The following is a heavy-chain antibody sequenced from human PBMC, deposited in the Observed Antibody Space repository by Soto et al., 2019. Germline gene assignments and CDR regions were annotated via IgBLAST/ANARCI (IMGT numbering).Heavy chain of an antibody. CDR1: GFTFGSYA. CDR2: ISGSGGST. D-gene: IGHD2-15*01. V-gene: IGHV3-23*01. CDR3: ARQQGGSLSSLYFDY. Sequence: EVQMLEYGGGLVQPGGSLGLSCAAAGFTFGSYAMSWVRQAPGKGLEWVSGISGSGGSTFYADSVKGRFTISRDNSNNMVYLQMDNVRADDTAVYYCARQQGGSLSSLYFDYWGQETLVTVSS. J-gene: IGHJ4*02.